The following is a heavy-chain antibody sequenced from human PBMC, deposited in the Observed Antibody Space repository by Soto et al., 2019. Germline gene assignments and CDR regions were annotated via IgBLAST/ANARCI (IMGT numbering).Heavy chain of an antibody. Sequence: EPELLESGGDLVQPGGSLRLSCAASEFSFDNYAMSWVRQAPGKGLEWVSSITYTGVSTYYADSVKGRFTISRDNSKDTLYLQMNSLRAEDTAIYYCAKASVWYPYFDSWGQGTLVTVSS. CDR1: EFSFDNYA. V-gene: IGHV3-23*01. J-gene: IGHJ4*02. D-gene: IGHD6-13*01. CDR2: ITYTGVST. CDR3: AKASVWYPYFDS.